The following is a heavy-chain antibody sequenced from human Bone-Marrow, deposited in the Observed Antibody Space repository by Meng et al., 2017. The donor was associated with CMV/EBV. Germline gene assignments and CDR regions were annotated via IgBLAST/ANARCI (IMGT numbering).Heavy chain of an antibody. D-gene: IGHD6-19*01. CDR2: ISSSSSTI. Sequence: GESLKISCAASGFTFSSYSMNWVRQAPGKGLEWVSYISSSSSTIYYADSVKGRFTISRDNAKNSLYLQMNNLRVDDTAVYYCATRMGTGYTSDWGQGTTVTFSS. CDR3: ATRMGTGYTSD. J-gene: IGHJ6*02. V-gene: IGHV3-48*04. CDR1: GFTFSSYS.